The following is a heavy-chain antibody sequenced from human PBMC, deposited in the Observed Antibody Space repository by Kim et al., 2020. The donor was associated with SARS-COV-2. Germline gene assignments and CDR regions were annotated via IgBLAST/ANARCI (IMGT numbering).Heavy chain of an antibody. CDR1: GGSISSSSYY. Sequence: SETLSLTCTVSGGSISSSSYYWGWIRQPPGKGLEWIGSIYYSGSTYYNPSLKSRVTISVDTSRNQFSLKLSSVTAADTAVYYCARQNRRWLQLGAEYFQHWGQGTLVTVSS. J-gene: IGHJ1*01. CDR3: ARQNRRWLQLGAEYFQH. V-gene: IGHV4-39*01. D-gene: IGHD5-12*01. CDR2: IYYSGST.